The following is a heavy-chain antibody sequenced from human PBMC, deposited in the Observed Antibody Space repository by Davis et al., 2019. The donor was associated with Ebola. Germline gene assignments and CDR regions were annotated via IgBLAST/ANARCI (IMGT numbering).Heavy chain of an antibody. CDR2: VGITDKT. Sequence: GESLKISCAASGFTFSSYAMHWVRQAPGKGLEWVSSVGITDKTYYTESVKGRFTISRDNSKNTVFLQMNSLRAEDTAVYSCAKRSASGTYYFDSWGQGTLVTVSS. CDR1: GFTFSSYA. V-gene: IGHV3-23*01. CDR3: AKRSASGTYYFDS. J-gene: IGHJ4*02. D-gene: IGHD1-26*01.